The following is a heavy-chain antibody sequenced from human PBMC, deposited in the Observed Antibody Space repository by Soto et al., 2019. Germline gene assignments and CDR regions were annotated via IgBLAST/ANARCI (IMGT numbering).Heavy chain of an antibody. J-gene: IGHJ2*01. V-gene: IGHV3-64*01. CDR1: GFTFSSYA. D-gene: IGHD3-16*01. CDR2: ISSNGGST. Sequence: EVQLVESGGGLVQPGGSLRLSCAASGFTFSSYAMHWVRQAPGKGLEYVSAISSNGGSTYYANSVKGRFTISRDNSKNTLYLQMGSLRAEDMAVYYCARVGGADLWYFDLWGRGTLVTVSS. CDR3: ARVGGADLWYFDL.